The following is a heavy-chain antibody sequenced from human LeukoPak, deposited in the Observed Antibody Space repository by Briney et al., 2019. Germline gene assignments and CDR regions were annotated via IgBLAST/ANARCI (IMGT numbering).Heavy chain of an antibody. J-gene: IGHJ4*02. CDR1: GYTFTGYY. CDR2: INPNSGGT. CDR3: ARAEPPYYDILTGYPLDY. Sequence: GASVKVSCKASGYTFTGYYMHWVRQAPGQGLEWMGWINPNSGGTNYAQKFQGRVTMTRDTSISTAYMELSRLRSDDTAVYYCARAEPPYYDILTGYPLDYWGQGTLVTVSS. V-gene: IGHV1-2*02. D-gene: IGHD3-9*01.